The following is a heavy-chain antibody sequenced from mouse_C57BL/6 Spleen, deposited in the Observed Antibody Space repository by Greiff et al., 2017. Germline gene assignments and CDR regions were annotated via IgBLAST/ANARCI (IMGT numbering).Heavy chain of an antibody. Sequence: EVQLVESGPGMVKPSQSLPLTCTVTGYSITSGYDWHWIRHFPGNKLEWMGYISYSGSTNYNPSIKSRISITHDTSKNHFFLKLNAVTTEDTATYYCARDMRYCGSSGFAYWGQGTLVTVSA. D-gene: IGHD1-1*01. J-gene: IGHJ3*01. CDR3: ARDMRYCGSSGFAY. CDR2: ISYSGST. V-gene: IGHV3-1*01. CDR1: GYSITSGYD.